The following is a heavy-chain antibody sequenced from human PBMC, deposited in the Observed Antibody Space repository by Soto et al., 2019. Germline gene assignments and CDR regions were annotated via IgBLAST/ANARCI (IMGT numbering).Heavy chain of an antibody. Sequence: ASVKVSCKVSGYTLTELSMHWVRQAPGKGLEWMGGFDPEDGETIYAQKFQGRVTMTEDTSTDTAYMELSSLRSEDTAVYYCATVFDILTDTSFDYWGQGTLVTVSS. CDR2: FDPEDGET. CDR1: GYTLTELS. CDR3: ATVFDILTDTSFDY. V-gene: IGHV1-24*01. D-gene: IGHD3-9*01. J-gene: IGHJ4*02.